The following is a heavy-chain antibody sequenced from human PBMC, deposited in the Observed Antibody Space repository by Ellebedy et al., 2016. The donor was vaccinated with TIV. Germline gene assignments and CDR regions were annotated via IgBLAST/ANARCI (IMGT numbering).Heavy chain of an antibody. CDR1: GFTFSTYG. V-gene: IGHV3-30*03. J-gene: IGHJ5*02. Sequence: GESLKISCAASGFTFSTYGMHWVRQVPGKGLEWVAVITPDGSYKTYADSVKGRFSVSRDNSKKTVDLQMNSLRPEDTAVYYCVRDGYSDTWYAKWFDPWGQGTLVTVSS. CDR2: ITPDGSYK. CDR3: VRDGYSDTWYAKWFDP. D-gene: IGHD5-12*01.